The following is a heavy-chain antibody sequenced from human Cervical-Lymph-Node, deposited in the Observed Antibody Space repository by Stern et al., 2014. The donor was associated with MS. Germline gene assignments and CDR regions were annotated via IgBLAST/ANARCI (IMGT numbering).Heavy chain of an antibody. J-gene: IGHJ4*02. CDR1: GYSFTIYY. V-gene: IGHV5-51*01. CDR3: ARHVQGFDY. Sequence: EVPLVESGAEVKKPGESLKISCKLSGYSFTIYYIAWVRQMPGKGREWMVFIYPYDSDPTYSPSFQGQVTISADKSITTAYLQWSSLRASDTAMYYCARHVQGFDYWGQGTLVTVSS. CDR2: IYPYDSDP.